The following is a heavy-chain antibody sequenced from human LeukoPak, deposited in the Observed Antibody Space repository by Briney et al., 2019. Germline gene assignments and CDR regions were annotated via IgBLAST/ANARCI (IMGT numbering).Heavy chain of an antibody. V-gene: IGHV4-61*01. D-gene: IGHD4-17*01. CDR2: IFYDGST. Sequence: SETLSLTCTVSGGSVSSSSYFWSWIRQPLGKGLEWIGYIFYDGSTNYNPSLQSRVTISLDTSKNQFSLKLSSVTAADTAVYYCARVPTVTQGAYYFDYWGQGTLVTVSS. CDR1: GGSVSSSSYF. J-gene: IGHJ4*02. CDR3: ARVPTVTQGAYYFDY.